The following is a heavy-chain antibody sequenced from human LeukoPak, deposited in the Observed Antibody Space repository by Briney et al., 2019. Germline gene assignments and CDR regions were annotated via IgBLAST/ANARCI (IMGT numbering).Heavy chain of an antibody. D-gene: IGHD3-22*01. CDR3: ARGRITMIADY. CDR2: IYHSGST. CDR1: GGSISSSSYY. J-gene: IGHJ4*02. V-gene: IGHV4-39*07. Sequence: PSETLSLTCTVSGGSISSSSYYWGWIRQPPGKGLEWIGSIYHSGSTYYNPSLKSRVTISVDTSKNQFSLKLSSVTAADTAVYYCARGRITMIADYWGQGTLVTVSS.